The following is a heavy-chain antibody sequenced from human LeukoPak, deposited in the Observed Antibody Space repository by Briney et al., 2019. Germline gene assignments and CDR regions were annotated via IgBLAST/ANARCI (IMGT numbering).Heavy chain of an antibody. V-gene: IGHV1-2*02. CDR2: INPNSGGT. D-gene: IGHD2-15*01. J-gene: IGHJ4*02. Sequence: ASVKVSCKASGYTFTGYYMHWVRQAPGQGREWMGWINPNSGGTNYAQKFQGRVTMTRDTSISTAYMELSRLRSDDTAVYYCARGESIVVVVAATYYWGQGTLVTVSS. CDR1: GYTFTGYY. CDR3: ARGESIVVVVAATYY.